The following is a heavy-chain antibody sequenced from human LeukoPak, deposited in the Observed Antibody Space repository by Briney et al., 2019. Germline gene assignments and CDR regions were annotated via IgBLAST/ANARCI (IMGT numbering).Heavy chain of an antibody. Sequence: SETLSLTCTVSGGSISSGSYYWSWIRQPAGKGLEWIGRIYTSGSTNYNPSLKSRVTISVDTSKNQFSLKLSSVTAADTAVYYCARVGGYDYFDYWGQGTLVTVSS. CDR2: IYTSGST. CDR3: ARVGGYDYFDY. V-gene: IGHV4-61*02. J-gene: IGHJ4*02. D-gene: IGHD5-12*01. CDR1: GGSISSGSYY.